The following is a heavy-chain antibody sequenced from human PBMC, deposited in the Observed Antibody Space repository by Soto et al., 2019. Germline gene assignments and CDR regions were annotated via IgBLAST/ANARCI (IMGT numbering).Heavy chain of an antibody. CDR3: ASSIAARIKRYFDP. Sequence: PSETLSLTCTVSGGSITTYYWSWIRQSPGKGLEWIGYIYYTGNTNYNPSLKSRVTISLDTSKNQFSLKLSSMTAADTAVYYCASSIAARIKRYFDPWGQGTLVTVSS. J-gene: IGHJ5*02. D-gene: IGHD6-6*01. V-gene: IGHV4-59*13. CDR1: GGSITTYY. CDR2: IYYTGNT.